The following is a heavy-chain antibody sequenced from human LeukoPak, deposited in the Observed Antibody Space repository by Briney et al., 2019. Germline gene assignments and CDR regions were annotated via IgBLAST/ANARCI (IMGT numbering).Heavy chain of an antibody. CDR2: IYYSGST. CDR3: ARDAVMGAFDI. D-gene: IGHD3-16*01. V-gene: IGHV4-59*01. J-gene: IGHJ3*02. Sequence: SQTLSLTCTVSGGSISSYYWSWIRQPPGKGLEWIGYIYYSGSTNYNPSLKSRVTISVDTSKNQFSLKLSSVTAADTAVYYCARDAVMGAFDIWGQGTMVTVSS. CDR1: GGSISSYY.